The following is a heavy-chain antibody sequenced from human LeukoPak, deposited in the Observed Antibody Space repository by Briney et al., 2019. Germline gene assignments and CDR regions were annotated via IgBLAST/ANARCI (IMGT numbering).Heavy chain of an antibody. V-gene: IGHV4-61*01. CDR1: AGSVSSGSDY. D-gene: IGHD3-3*01. Sequence: SETLSLTCTVSAGSVSSGSDYWSWIRQPPGKGLEWIGFIHYSGSTTYSPSLKSRVSISVDTSKNQFSLKLSSVTAADTAIYYCARVLTIFGVVTPYFDYWGQGTPVTVSS. J-gene: IGHJ4*02. CDR2: IHYSGST. CDR3: ARVLTIFGVVTPYFDY.